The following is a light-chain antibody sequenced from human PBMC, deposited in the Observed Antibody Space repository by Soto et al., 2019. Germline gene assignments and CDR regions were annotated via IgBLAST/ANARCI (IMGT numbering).Light chain of an antibody. CDR1: QSISNNY. Sequence: EIVLIQSPGTLSLSPGERATLSCRASQSISNNYLAWYQQKPGQAPRLLISGASSRATGIPDRFSGGGSGTDFTLTISRLEPEDFAVYYCQQYGSSPRTFGQGTKVDIK. CDR2: GAS. V-gene: IGKV3-20*01. CDR3: QQYGSSPRT. J-gene: IGKJ1*01.